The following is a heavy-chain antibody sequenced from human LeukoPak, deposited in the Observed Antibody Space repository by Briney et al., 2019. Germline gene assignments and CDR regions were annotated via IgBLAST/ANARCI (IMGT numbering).Heavy chain of an antibody. Sequence: SEILSLTCTVSGDSVRSYYWSWIRQPPGQGLEWLGHINDRGSTNYNPSLQGRVTISIDTSKNQFSLKVNSVSAADTAVYYCVRDSRYGSGWFEDGLDFWGQGTTVTVSS. J-gene: IGHJ6*02. V-gene: IGHV4-59*02. CDR1: GDSVRSYY. CDR2: INDRGST. D-gene: IGHD6-13*01. CDR3: VRDSRYGSGWFEDGLDF.